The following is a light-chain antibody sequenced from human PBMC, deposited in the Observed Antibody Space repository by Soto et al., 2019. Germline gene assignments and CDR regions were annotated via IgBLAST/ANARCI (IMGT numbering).Light chain of an antibody. CDR2: DTS. V-gene: IGKV3-15*01. Sequence: EIVLTQSPAALSVSPGERATLSCWASQSVGSTLNWYQQKPGQAPSLLIYDTSIRATVIPARFSGSGSGTEFPLTIASLQSEDVGVYYCQRFNRWPLSFGGGTKVEI. J-gene: IGKJ4*01. CDR1: QSVGST. CDR3: QRFNRWPLS.